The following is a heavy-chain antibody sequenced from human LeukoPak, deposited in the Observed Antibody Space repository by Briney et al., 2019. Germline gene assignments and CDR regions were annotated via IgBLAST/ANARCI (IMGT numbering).Heavy chain of an antibody. CDR1: GDSISSSY. V-gene: IGHV4-4*07. Sequence: PSETLSLTCTVSGDSISSSYWSWIRQPPAGKGLEWIGRISTSGSTNYNPSLKSRVTMSVDTSNNLFSLKLSSVTASDTAVYYCARDNYNYHDYWGQGTRVTVSS. D-gene: IGHD5-24*01. CDR3: ARDNYNYHDY. CDR2: ISTSGST. J-gene: IGHJ4*02.